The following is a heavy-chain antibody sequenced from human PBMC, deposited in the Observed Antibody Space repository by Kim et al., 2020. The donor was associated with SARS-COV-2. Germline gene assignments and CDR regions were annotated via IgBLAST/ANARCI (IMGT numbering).Heavy chain of an antibody. J-gene: IGHJ4*02. Sequence: GGSLRLSCAASGFTFSSYSMNWVRQAPGKGLEWVSSISSSSSYIYYADSVKGRFTISRDNAKNSLYLQMNSLRAEDTAVYYCARDTGGGAVDGYPPFLDYWGQGTLVTVSS. D-gene: IGHD6-19*01. CDR1: GFTFSSYS. CDR3: ARDTGGGAVDGYPPFLDY. V-gene: IGHV3-21*01. CDR2: ISSSSSYI.